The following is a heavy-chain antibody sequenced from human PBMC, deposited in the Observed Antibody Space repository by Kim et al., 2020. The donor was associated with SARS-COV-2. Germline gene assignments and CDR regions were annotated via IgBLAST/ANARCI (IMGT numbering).Heavy chain of an antibody. V-gene: IGHV3-30*18. J-gene: IGHJ4*02. CDR3: AKAVHYTFGEYFDY. Sequence: GGSLRLSCAASGFTFSSYGMHWVRQAPGKGLEWVAVISYDGSNKYYADSVKGRFTISRDNSKNTLYLQMNSLRAEDTAVYYCAKAVHYTFGEYFDYWGQGTLVTVSS. D-gene: IGHD3-10*01. CDR1: GFTFSSYG. CDR2: ISYDGSNK.